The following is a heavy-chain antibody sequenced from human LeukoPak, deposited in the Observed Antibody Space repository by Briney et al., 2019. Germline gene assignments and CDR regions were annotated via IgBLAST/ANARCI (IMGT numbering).Heavy chain of an antibody. V-gene: IGHV3-30*03. D-gene: IGHD3-10*01. CDR2: ISYAGANA. CDR3: VREGVYASGSPFDY. Sequence: GGSLRLSCGASGFTFRDYGMHWVRQAPGKGLDWVAIISYAGANADYADSVKGRFIISRDDSKNTLYLQMSSLKEEDTGVYFCVREGVYASGSPFDYWGLGTLVTVSS. J-gene: IGHJ4*02. CDR1: GFTFRDYG.